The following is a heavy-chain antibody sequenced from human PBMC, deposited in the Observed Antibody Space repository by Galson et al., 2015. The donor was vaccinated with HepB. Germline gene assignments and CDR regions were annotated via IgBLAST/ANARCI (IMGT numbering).Heavy chain of an antibody. J-gene: IGHJ5*02. CDR2: ISGSGGST. D-gene: IGHD6-19*01. CDR1: GFTFSSYA. V-gene: IGHV3-23*01. CDR3: AKDDVGWAVAGNWFDP. Sequence: SLRLSCAASGFTFSSYAMSWVRQAPGKGLEWVSAISGSGGSTYYADSVKGRFTISRDNSKNTLYLQMNSLRAEDTAVYYCAKDDVGWAVAGNWFDPWGQGTLVTVSS.